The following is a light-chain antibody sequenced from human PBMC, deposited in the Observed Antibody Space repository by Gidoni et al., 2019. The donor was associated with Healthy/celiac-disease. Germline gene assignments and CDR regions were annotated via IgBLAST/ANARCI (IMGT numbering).Light chain of an antibody. Sequence: DIVMTQSPDSLAVSLGERATIHCKSSQSVLYCSNNKNYLALYQQKPGQPPKLLIYWASTRESGVPDRFSGSGSGTDFTLTISSLQAEDVAVYYCQQYYSTPLTFGPGTKVDIK. CDR3: QQYYSTPLT. CDR1: QSVLYCSNNKNY. J-gene: IGKJ3*01. V-gene: IGKV4-1*01. CDR2: WAS.